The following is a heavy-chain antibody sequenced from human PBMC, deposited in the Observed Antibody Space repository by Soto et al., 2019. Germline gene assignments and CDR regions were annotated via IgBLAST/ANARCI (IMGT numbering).Heavy chain of an antibody. CDR1: GFTFSSYW. CDR3: ARDESLILGRFDP. CDR2: INSDGSST. D-gene: IGHD1-26*01. J-gene: IGHJ5*02. V-gene: IGHV3-74*01. Sequence: GGSLRLSCAASGFTFSSYWMHWVRQAPGKGLVWVSRINSDGSSTSYADSVKGRFTISRDNAKNTLYLQMNSLRAEDTAVYYCARDESLILGRFDPWGQGTLVTSPQ.